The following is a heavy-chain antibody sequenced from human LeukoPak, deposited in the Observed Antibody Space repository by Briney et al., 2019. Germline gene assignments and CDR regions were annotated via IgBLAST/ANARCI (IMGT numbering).Heavy chain of an antibody. CDR1: GFTFSSYA. V-gene: IGHV3-23*01. J-gene: IGHJ4*02. CDR3: AKAPPSSPYYYDSSGYSGPPDY. CDR2: ISGSGGST. Sequence: GGSLRLSCAASGFTFSSYAMGWVRQAPGKGLEWVSAISGSGGSTYYADSVKGRFTISRDNSKNTLYLQMNSLRAEDTAVYYCAKAPPSSPYYYDSSGYSGPPDYWGQGTLVTVSS. D-gene: IGHD3-22*01.